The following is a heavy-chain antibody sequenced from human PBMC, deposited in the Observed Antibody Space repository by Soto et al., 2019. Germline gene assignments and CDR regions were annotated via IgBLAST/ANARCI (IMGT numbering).Heavy chain of an antibody. D-gene: IGHD6-13*01. V-gene: IGHV4-38-2*02. CDR2: IYHSGST. Sequence: ETLSLTCSVSGYSISSGYYWGWIRQPPGKGLEWIGSIYHSGSTYYNPSLKSRVTISVDTSRNQFSLKLSSVTAADTAVYYCARDPPFYSSTGPRFDYWGQGTLVTVSS. CDR1: GYSISSGYY. J-gene: IGHJ4*02. CDR3: ARDPPFYSSTGPRFDY.